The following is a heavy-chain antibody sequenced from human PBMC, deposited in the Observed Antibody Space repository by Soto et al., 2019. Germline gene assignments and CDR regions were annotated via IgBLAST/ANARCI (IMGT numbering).Heavy chain of an antibody. J-gene: IGHJ6*03. V-gene: IGHV1-3*01. CDR2: INAGNGNT. D-gene: IGHD6-13*01. CDR1: GYTFTSYA. Sequence: QVQLVQSGAEVKKPGASVKVSCKASGYTFTSYAMHWVRQAPGQRLEWMGWINAGNGNTKYSQKFQGRVTITRDTSASTAYMELSSVRSEDTAVYYCARGIAAAGVPYYYYYYMDVWGKGTTVTVSS. CDR3: ARGIAAAGVPYYYYYYMDV.